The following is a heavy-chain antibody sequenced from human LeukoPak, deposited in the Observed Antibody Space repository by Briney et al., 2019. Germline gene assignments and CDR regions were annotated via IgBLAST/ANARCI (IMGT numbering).Heavy chain of an antibody. CDR3: ARGGGLSDY. V-gene: IGHV3-7*01. CDR1: GFTFDTYW. Sequence: GGSLRLSCAASGFTFDTYWMNWVRQAPGKGLEWVANIKADGSDKYYVESVKGRFTISRDNAKNSLYLQMNSLRAEDMAVYYCARGGGLSDYWGQGILVTVSS. CDR2: IKADGSDK. J-gene: IGHJ4*02. D-gene: IGHD1-26*01.